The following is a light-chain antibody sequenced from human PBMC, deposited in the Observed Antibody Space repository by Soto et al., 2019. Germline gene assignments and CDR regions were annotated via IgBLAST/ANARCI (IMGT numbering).Light chain of an antibody. V-gene: IGLV2-11*01. CDR2: DVS. J-gene: IGLJ1*01. CDR3: SSYAGNYVYV. Sequence: QSALTQPRSVSGSPGQSVTIPCTGTSSDVGAYNYVSWYQRHAGKGPKLIIYDVSERPSGVPGRFSASKSGNTASLTISGLRPEDEADYYSSSYAGNYVYVFGSGTKLTVL. CDR1: SSDVGAYNY.